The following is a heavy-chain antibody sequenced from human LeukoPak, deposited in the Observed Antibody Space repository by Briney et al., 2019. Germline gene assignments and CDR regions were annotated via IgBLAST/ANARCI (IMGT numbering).Heavy chain of an antibody. CDR3: AKDQIAEDIVVVPAAMGY. D-gene: IGHD2-2*01. CDR1: GFTFSSYE. Sequence: GGSLRLSCAASGFTFSSYEMNWVRQAPGKGLEWVAFIRYDGSNKYHADSVKGRFTISRDNSKNTLYLQMNSLRAEDTAVYYCAKDQIAEDIVVVPAAMGYWGQGTLVTVSS. V-gene: IGHV3-30*02. CDR2: IRYDGSNK. J-gene: IGHJ4*02.